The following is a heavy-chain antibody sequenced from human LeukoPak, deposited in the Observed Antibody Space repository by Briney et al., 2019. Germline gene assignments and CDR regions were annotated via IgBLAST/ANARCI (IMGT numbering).Heavy chain of an antibody. CDR1: GFTFSSYA. CDR2: ISGSGGNT. Sequence: GGSLRLSCAASGFTFSSYAMSWVRQAPGKGLEWVSAISGSGGNTYYADSVKGRFTISRDNSKNTLYLQMNSLRAEDTAVYYCAKDPYYDILTGYYRIPDAFDIWGQGTMVTVSS. V-gene: IGHV3-23*01. D-gene: IGHD3-9*01. J-gene: IGHJ3*02. CDR3: AKDPYYDILTGYYRIPDAFDI.